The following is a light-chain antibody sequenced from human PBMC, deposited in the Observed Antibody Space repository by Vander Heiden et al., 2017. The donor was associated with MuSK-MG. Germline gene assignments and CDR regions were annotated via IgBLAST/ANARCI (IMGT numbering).Light chain of an antibody. CDR3: QAWDSSNVV. CDR2: QDS. Sequence: SYELTQPPSVSVSPGQTASIPGSGDKVGDKYACWYQQKPGQSPVLVIYQDSKRPSGIPERFSGYNSGNTATLTISGTQAMDEADYYCQAWDSSNVVFGGGTKLTVL. V-gene: IGLV3-1*01. J-gene: IGLJ2*01. CDR1: KVGDKY.